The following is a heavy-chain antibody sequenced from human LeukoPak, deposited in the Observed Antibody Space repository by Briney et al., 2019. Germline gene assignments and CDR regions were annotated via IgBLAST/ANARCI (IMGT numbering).Heavy chain of an antibody. CDR3: ARIVVVPAGAFDI. J-gene: IGHJ3*02. D-gene: IGHD2-2*01. CDR2: IYTSGST. Sequence: SQTLSLTCTVSGGSISIGSYYWSWIRQPAGKGLEWIGRIYTSGSTNYNPSLKSRVTISVDTSKNQFSLKLSSVTAADTAVYYCARIVVVPAGAFDIWGQGTMVTVSS. V-gene: IGHV4-61*02. CDR1: GGSISIGSYY.